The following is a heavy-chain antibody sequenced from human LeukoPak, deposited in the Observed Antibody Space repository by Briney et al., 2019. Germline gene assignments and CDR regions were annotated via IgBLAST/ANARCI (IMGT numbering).Heavy chain of an antibody. D-gene: IGHD4-11*01. CDR2: INTNTGNP. Sequence: ASVKVSCKASGYTFTSYAMNWVRQAPGQGLEWMGWINTNTGNPTYAQGFTGRFVFSLDTSVSAAYLQISSLKAEDTAVYYCARDRVAGSTVTTFWFDPWGQGTLVTVSS. CDR1: GYTFTSYA. CDR3: ARDRVAGSTVTTFWFDP. J-gene: IGHJ5*02. V-gene: IGHV7-4-1*02.